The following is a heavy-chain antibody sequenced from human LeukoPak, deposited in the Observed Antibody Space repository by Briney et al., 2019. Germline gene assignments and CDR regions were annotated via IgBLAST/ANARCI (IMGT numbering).Heavy chain of an antibody. J-gene: IGHJ5*02. D-gene: IGHD3-10*01. CDR2: ISSSSSYI. V-gene: IGHV3-21*01. Sequence: PGGSLRLSCAASGFTFSSYSMNWVRQAPGKGLEWVSSISSSSSYIYYADSVKGRFTISRDNAKNSLYLQMNSLRAEDTAVYYCAREHLHRRSLYGSGSYSWFDPWGQATLVTVSS. CDR3: AREHLHRRSLYGSGSYSWFDP. CDR1: GFTFSSYS.